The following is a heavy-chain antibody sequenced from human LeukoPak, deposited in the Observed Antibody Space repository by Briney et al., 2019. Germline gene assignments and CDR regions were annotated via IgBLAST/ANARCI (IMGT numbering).Heavy chain of an antibody. Sequence: PGGSLRLSCAASGFTFSSYEMNWVRQAPGKGLEWVSYISSSGSTISYAGSVKGRFTISRDNAKNSLYLQMNSLRAEDTAVFYCARDGVFGAFDIWGQGTMVTVSS. CDR3: ARDGVFGAFDI. J-gene: IGHJ3*02. D-gene: IGHD3-10*02. V-gene: IGHV3-48*03. CDR2: ISSSGSTI. CDR1: GFTFSSYE.